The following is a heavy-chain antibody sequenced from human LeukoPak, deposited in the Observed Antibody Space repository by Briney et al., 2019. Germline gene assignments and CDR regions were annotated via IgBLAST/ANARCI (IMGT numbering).Heavy chain of an antibody. D-gene: IGHD3-16*01. V-gene: IGHV4-34*01. Sequence: KPSETLSLTCAVYGGSFSGYYWGWIRQPPGKGLEWIGEINHSGSTNYNPSLKSRVTISVDTSKNQFSLKLSSVTAADTAVYYCAGFTADAFDIWGQGTMVTVSS. J-gene: IGHJ3*02. CDR1: GGSFSGYY. CDR3: AGFTADAFDI. CDR2: INHSGST.